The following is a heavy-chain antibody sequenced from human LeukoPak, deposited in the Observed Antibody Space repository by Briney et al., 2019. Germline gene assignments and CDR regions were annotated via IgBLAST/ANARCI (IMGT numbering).Heavy chain of an antibody. CDR1: SGDIRDYY. CDR2: IYYSGGT. D-gene: IGHD3-10*01. J-gene: IGHJ6*02. Sequence: SETLSLTCTVSSGDIRDYYWSWIRQAPGRGLEWIGYIYYSGGTNYNPSLKSRVTISVDTSKNQLSLKLSSVTAADTAVYYCARGGSGTYYYGMDVWGQGTTVTVSS. V-gene: IGHV4-59*12. CDR3: ARGGSGTYYYGMDV.